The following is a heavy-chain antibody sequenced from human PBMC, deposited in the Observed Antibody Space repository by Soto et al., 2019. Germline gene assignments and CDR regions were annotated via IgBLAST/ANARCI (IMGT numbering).Heavy chain of an antibody. J-gene: IGHJ4*02. V-gene: IGHV4-59*01. CDR3: AREITVTTYSGYFDY. Sequence: QVQLQESGPGLVKPSETLSLTCTVSGGSISSYYWSWIRQPPGKGLEWIGYMYYSGSTNYNPSHKSRVTKSVDTSKNQCSLKLRAVTAADTAVYYCAREITVTTYSGYFDYWGQGTLVTVSS. CDR1: GGSISSYY. CDR2: MYYSGST. D-gene: IGHD4-17*01.